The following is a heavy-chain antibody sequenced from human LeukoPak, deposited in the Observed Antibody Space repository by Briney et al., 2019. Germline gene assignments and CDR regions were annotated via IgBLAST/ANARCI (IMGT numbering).Heavy chain of an antibody. CDR3: AREGSYCGGDCYSNYYFDY. J-gene: IGHJ4*02. CDR2: ISFDGSNK. CDR1: GFTFSSYV. Sequence: GGSLRLSCAASGFTFSSYVMHWVRQAPGKGLEWVAVISFDGSNKYYADSVKGRFTISRDNSKNTLYLQMNSLRPEDTAVYYCAREGSYCGGDCYSNYYFDYWGQGILVTVSS. D-gene: IGHD2-21*02. V-gene: IGHV3-30-3*01.